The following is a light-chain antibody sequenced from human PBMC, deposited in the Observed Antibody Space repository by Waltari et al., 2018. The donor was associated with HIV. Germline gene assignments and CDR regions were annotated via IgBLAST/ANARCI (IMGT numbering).Light chain of an antibody. Sequence: QSALTQPASVSGSPGQSITISCTGTTSHVGGYNYVSWYQQHPGKAPKLMLYAVSNRPSGVSNRFSGSKSGNTASLTISGLQAEDEADYYCSSYTSSRSYVFGTGTRVTV. CDR2: AVS. V-gene: IGLV2-14*03. CDR1: TSHVGGYNY. CDR3: SSYTSSRSYV. J-gene: IGLJ1*01.